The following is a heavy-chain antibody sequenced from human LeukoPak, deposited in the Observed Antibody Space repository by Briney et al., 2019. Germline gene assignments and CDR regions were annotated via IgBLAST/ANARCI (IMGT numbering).Heavy chain of an antibody. CDR3: ARDSSITGTLDY. Sequence: ASVKVSCKAPGGTFSSYTISWVRQAPGQGLEWMGRIIPILGIANYAQKFQGRVAITADKSTSTAYMELSSLRSEDTAVYYCARDSSITGTLDYWGQGTLVTVSS. V-gene: IGHV1-69*04. CDR1: GGTFSSYT. D-gene: IGHD1-7*01. J-gene: IGHJ4*02. CDR2: IIPILGIA.